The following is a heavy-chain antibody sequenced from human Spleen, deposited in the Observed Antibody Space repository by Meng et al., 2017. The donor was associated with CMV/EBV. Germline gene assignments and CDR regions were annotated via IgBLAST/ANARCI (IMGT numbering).Heavy chain of an antibody. V-gene: IGHV3-11*01. D-gene: IGHD3-3*01. CDR3: ARKRVDLETYGACDY. CDR2: ISSSAEIV. J-gene: IGHJ4*02. CDR1: GFTFRDRY. Sequence: GESLKISCAASGFTFRDRYMSWMRQAPGKGLEWISYISSSAEIVYYADSVKGRFTISRDNSKKTLYLQMNSLRAEDTALYYCARKRVDLETYGACDYWGQGTLVTVSS.